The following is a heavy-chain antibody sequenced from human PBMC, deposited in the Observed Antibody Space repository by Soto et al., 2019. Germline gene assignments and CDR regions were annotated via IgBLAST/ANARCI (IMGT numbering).Heavy chain of an antibody. CDR1: GFTFSSYG. CDR2: ISYDGSNK. V-gene: IGHV3-30*18. CDR3: AKDRSRATLSRRYNWFDP. J-gene: IGHJ5*02. Sequence: GGSLRLSCAASGFTFSSYGMHWVRQAPGKGLEWVAVISYDGSNKYYADSVKGRFTISRDNSKNTLYLQMNSLRAEDTAVYYCAKDRSRATLSRRYNWFDPWGQGTLVTVSS. D-gene: IGHD5-12*01.